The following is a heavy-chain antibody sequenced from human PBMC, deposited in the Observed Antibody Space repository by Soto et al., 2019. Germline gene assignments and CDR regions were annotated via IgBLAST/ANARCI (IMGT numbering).Heavy chain of an antibody. CDR1: GFSSSNAW. CDR2: IKSKTDGGTT. Sequence: GESLKISYADSGFSSSNAWMGWVRQAPGKGLEWVGRIKSKTDGGTTDYAAPVKGRFTISRDDSKNTLYLQMNSLKTEDTAVYYCTTQPGRYYYGSGPRGQGTLVTVSS. J-gene: IGHJ4*02. D-gene: IGHD3-10*01. V-gene: IGHV3-15*01. CDR3: TTQPGRYYYGSGP.